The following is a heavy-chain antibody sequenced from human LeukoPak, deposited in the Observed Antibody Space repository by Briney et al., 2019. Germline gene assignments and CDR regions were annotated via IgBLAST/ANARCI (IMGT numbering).Heavy chain of an antibody. J-gene: IGHJ3*02. Sequence: GGSLRLSCAASGFTFSNYSMNWVRQAPGKGLEWVSFIDTSASYKYYGESMKGRFTISRDNAKKSLYLQMNGLRADDTAVYYCARGRSITLLRGVAMSDGFDIWGQGTMVTVSP. CDR1: GFTFSNYS. CDR2: IDTSASYK. D-gene: IGHD3-10*01. V-gene: IGHV3-21*01. CDR3: ARGRSITLLRGVAMSDGFDI.